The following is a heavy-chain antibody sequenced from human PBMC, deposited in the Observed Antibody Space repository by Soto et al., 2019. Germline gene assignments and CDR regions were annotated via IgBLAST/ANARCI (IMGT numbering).Heavy chain of an antibody. CDR2: IRSKAYGGTT. Sequence: PGGSLRLSCTASGFTFGDYAMSWFRQAPGKGLEWVGFIRSKAYGGTTEYAASVKGRFTISRDDSKSIAYLQMNSLKTEDTAVYYCTRGGDLGYCSSTSCYVVYWGQGTLVTVSS. V-gene: IGHV3-49*03. J-gene: IGHJ4*02. CDR3: TRGGDLGYCSSTSCYVVY. CDR1: GFTFGDYA. D-gene: IGHD2-2*01.